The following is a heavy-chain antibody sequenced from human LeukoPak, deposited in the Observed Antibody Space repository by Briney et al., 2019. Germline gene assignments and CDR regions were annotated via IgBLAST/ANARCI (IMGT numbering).Heavy chain of an antibody. CDR1: GFTFSSYG. V-gene: IGHV3-30*18. CDR2: ISYDGSNK. Sequence: GGSLRLSCAASGFTFSSYGMHWVRQAPGKGLEWVAVISYDGSNKYYADSVKGRFTISRDNSKNTLYLQMNSLRAEDTAVYYCAKDISRGSYYYFDYWGQGTLVTVSS. J-gene: IGHJ4*02. D-gene: IGHD1-26*01. CDR3: AKDISRGSYYYFDY.